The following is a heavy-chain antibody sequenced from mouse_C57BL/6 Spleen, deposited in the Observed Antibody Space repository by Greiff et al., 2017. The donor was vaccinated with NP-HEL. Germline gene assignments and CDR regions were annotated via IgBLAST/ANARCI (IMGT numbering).Heavy chain of an antibody. V-gene: IGHV1-64*01. Sequence: VQLKQSGAELVKPGASVKLSCKASGYTFTSYWMHWVKQRPGQGLEWIGMIHPNSGSTNYNEKFKSKATLTVDKSSSTAYMQLSSLTSEDSAVYYCALYDGYHPWFAYWGQGTLVTVSA. D-gene: IGHD2-3*01. CDR1: GYTFTSYW. CDR2: IHPNSGST. CDR3: ALYDGYHPWFAY. J-gene: IGHJ3*01.